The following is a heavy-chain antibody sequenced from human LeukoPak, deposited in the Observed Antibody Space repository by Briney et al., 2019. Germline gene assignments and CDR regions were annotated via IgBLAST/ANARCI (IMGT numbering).Heavy chain of an antibody. CDR3: ARGITLVRENYFDY. CDR2: INHSGGT. Sequence: ASETLSLTCAVYGGSFSGYYWSWIRQPPGKGLEWIGEINHSGGTNYNPSLKSRVTISVDTSKNQFSLKLSSVTAADTAVYYCARGITLVRENYFDYWGQGTLVTVSS. CDR1: GGSFSGYY. V-gene: IGHV4-34*01. J-gene: IGHJ4*02. D-gene: IGHD3-10*01.